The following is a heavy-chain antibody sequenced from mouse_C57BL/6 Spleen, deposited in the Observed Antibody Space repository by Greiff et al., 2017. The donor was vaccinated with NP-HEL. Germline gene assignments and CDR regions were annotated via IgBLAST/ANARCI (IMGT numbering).Heavy chain of an antibody. D-gene: IGHD1-1*01. CDR1: GFSLTSYA. CDR2: IWTGGGT. V-gene: IGHV2-9-1*01. J-gene: IGHJ4*01. CDR3: ASGYGSSPYYAMDY. Sequence: QVQLKQSGPGLVAPSQSLSITCTVSGFSLTSYAISWVRQPPGKGLEWLGVIWTGGGTNYNSALKSRLSISKDNSKSQVFLKMNSLQTDDTARYYCASGYGSSPYYAMDYWGQGTSVTVSS.